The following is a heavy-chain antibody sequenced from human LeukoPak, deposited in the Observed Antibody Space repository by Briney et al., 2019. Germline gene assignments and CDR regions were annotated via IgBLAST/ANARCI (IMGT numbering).Heavy chain of an antibody. CDR2: IYTSGST. V-gene: IGHV4-4*07. CDR3: ARDSEDIVLVGRGYWFDP. D-gene: IGHD2-8*02. CDR1: GGSISSYY. Sequence: PSETLSLTCTVSGGSISSYYWSWIRQPAGKGLEWTGRIYTSGSTNYNPSLKSRVTMSVDTSKNQFSLKLSSVTAADTAVYYCARDSEDIVLVGRGYWFDPWGQGTLVTVSS. J-gene: IGHJ5*02.